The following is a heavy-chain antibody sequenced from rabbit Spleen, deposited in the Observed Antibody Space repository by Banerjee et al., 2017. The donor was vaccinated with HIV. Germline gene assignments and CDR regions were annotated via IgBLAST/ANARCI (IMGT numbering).Heavy chain of an antibody. CDR2: IEGGSSAFS. CDR1: GVSFSSNHY. Sequence: SLEESRGDLVRPGASLTLTCTASGVSFSSNHYMCWVRQAPGKGLEWIACIEGGSSAFSYFASWAKGRFTISKTSSTTVIIQMASLTTSAPATHVCARDCGRSFASYGMDVWGPGTLVTVS. J-gene: IGHJ6*01. D-gene: IGHD8-1*01. CDR3: ARDCGRSFASYGMDV. V-gene: IGHV1S40*01.